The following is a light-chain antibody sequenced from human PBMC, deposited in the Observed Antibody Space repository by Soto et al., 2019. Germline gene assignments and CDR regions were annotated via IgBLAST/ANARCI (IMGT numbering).Light chain of an antibody. CDR2: KAS. V-gene: IGKV1-5*03. J-gene: IGKJ1*01. Sequence: DIQMTQSPSTLSASVGDRVTITCRASQSISSWLAWYQQKPGKAPKLQIYKASSLQSGVPSRFSGSGSGTEFTLTISSLQPDDFATYYCQQHNSYSWTFGQGTNVEIK. CDR1: QSISSW. CDR3: QQHNSYSWT.